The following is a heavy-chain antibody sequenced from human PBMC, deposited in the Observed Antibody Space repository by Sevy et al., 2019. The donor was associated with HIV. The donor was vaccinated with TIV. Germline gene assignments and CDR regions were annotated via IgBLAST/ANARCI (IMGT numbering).Heavy chain of an antibody. J-gene: IGHJ4*02. CDR3: ANEPRHYDDLVNTLNY. CDR2: INYNADTT. V-gene: IGHV3-23*01. D-gene: IGHD3-22*01. Sequence: GGFLRLSCTASGFTFRSYAMDWVRQAPGKGLEWVSSINYNADTTYYADSVKGRFTFSRDNSKNTRYLQMNSLGAEDTAVYYCANEPRHYDDLVNTLNYWGQGTLVTVSS. CDR1: GFTFRSYA.